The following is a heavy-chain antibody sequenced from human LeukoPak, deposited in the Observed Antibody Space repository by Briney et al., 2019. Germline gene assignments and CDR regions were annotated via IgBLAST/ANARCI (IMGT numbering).Heavy chain of an antibody. CDR1: GDSISNFY. V-gene: IGHV4-59*01. Sequence: PSETLSLTCTVSGDSISNFYWSWIRQPPGKGLEWIGSMYYNGNTNHNPSLRSRVTMSFPTSKNQFSLKLRSVTTADTAVYYCARAHFSFNFDYWGQGTLVTVSS. CDR3: ARAHFSFNFDY. J-gene: IGHJ4*02. D-gene: IGHD2/OR15-2a*01. CDR2: MYYNGNT.